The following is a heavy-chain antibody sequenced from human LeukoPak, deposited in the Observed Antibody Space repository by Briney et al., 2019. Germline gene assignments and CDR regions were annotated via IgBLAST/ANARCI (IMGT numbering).Heavy chain of an antibody. V-gene: IGHV3-23*01. CDR2: ISGSGGST. Sequence: GGSLRRSCAASGFTFSSYAMSWVRQAPGKGLEWVSAISGSGGSTYYADSVKGRFTISRDNSKNTLYLQMNSLRAEDTAVYYCAKNPHVLLWFGELSYWGQGTLVTVSS. CDR3: AKNPHVLLWFGELSY. J-gene: IGHJ4*02. D-gene: IGHD3-10*01. CDR1: GFTFSSYA.